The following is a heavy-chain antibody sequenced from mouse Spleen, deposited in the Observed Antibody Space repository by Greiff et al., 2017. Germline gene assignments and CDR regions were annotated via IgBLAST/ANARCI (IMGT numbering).Heavy chain of an antibody. CDR3: ARIGSTMITTGFAY. CDR1: GFSLTSYG. CDR2: IWSGGST. D-gene: IGHD2-4*01. J-gene: IGHJ3*01. Sequence: QVQLKESGPGLVQPSQSLSITCTVSGFSLTSYGVHWVRQSPGKGLEWLGVIWSGGSTDYNAAFISRLSISKDNSKSQVFFKMNSLQADDTAIYYCARIGSTMITTGFAYWGQGTLVTVSA. V-gene: IGHV2-2*01.